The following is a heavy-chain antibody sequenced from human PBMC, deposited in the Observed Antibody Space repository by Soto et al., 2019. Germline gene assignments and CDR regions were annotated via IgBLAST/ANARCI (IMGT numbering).Heavy chain of an antibody. J-gene: IGHJ6*02. Sequence: QITLKESGPTLVKATQTLTLTCTFSGFSLRNNGVGVSWIRQPPGKALEWLARIYWDDYKRYIPSLESRLTITKATSKNEVVLTMTNMDPVDTATYYCALGDGLDVWGQGTTVTVSS. D-gene: IGHD3-16*01. V-gene: IGHV2-5*02. CDR2: IYWDDYK. CDR1: GFSLRNNGVG. CDR3: ALGDGLDV.